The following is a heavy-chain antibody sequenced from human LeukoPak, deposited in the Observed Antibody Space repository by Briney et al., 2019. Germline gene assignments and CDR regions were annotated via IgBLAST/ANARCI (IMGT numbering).Heavy chain of an antibody. V-gene: IGHV1-46*01. CDR3: ARDSLYGVVDY. CDR1: GYTFTSYY. CDR2: INPSGGST. Sequence: GASVKVSCKTSGYTFTSYYIHWVRQAPGQGLEWMGIINPSGGSTSYAQKFQGRVTMTRDTSTSTVYMYLSNLRSEDTAVYYCARDSLYGVVDYWGQGTLVTVSS. J-gene: IGHJ4*02. D-gene: IGHD4-17*01.